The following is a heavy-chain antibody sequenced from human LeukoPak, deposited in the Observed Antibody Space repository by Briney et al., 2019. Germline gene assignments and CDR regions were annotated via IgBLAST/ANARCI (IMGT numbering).Heavy chain of an antibody. J-gene: IGHJ6*03. D-gene: IGHD4-23*01. Sequence: PSETLSLTCTVSGGSISSYYWNWIRQPPGKGLEWIGYIYYSGSTNYNPSLKSRVTISVDTSKNQFSLKLSSVTAADTAVYYCARDNSGYYYYYMDVWGKGTTVTVSS. CDR2: IYYSGST. CDR1: GGSISSYY. CDR3: ARDNSGYYYYYMDV. V-gene: IGHV4-59*01.